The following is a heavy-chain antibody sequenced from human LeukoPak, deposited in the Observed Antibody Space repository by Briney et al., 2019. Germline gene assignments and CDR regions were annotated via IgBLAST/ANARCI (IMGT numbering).Heavy chain of an antibody. J-gene: IGHJ4*02. D-gene: IGHD1-26*01. V-gene: IGHV1-2*02. CDR1: GYTFTGYY. CDR2: IDPNSGGT. Sequence: ASVKVSCKASGYTFTGYYMHWVRQAPGQGLEWLGWIDPNSGGTNYAQKFQGRVTMTRDTSISTTYMELSRLRSDDTAVYFCARGIVAPGGWGQGTMVTVSS. CDR3: ARGIVAPGG.